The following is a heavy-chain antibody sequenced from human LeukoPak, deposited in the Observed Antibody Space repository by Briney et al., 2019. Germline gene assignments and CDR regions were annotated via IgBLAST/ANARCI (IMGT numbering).Heavy chain of an antibody. CDR3: AREYPNCRGRRCSGSLAFDI. J-gene: IGHJ3*02. CDR2: VSYHGSNK. Sequence: PGRSLRLSCAGTGFNFSSYAMHWVRQAPGKGLDWVALVSYHGSNKFYADSVKCRFTISRDNSKNSAFLQLNSLRPDDSAIYYCAREYPNCRGRRCSGSLAFDIWGQGTMVTVSS. V-gene: IGHV3-30*04. CDR1: GFNFSSYA. D-gene: IGHD2-15*01.